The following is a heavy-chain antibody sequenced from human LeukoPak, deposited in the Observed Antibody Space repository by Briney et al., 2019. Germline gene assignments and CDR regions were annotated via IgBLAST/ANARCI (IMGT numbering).Heavy chain of an antibody. J-gene: IGHJ5*02. CDR2: IIPILGIA. CDR1: GGTFSSYA. CDR3: ARVPVADDNWFDP. D-gene: IGHD6-19*01. V-gene: IGHV1-69*04. Sequence: SVKVSCKASGGTFSSYAISWVRQAPGQGLEWMGRIIPILGIANYAQKFQGRVTITADKSTSIAYMELSSLRSEDTAVYYCARVPVADDNWFDPWGQGTLVTVSS.